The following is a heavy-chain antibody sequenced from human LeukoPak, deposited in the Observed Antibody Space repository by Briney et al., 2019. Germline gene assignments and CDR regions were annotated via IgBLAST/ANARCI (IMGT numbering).Heavy chain of an antibody. D-gene: IGHD3-10*01. Sequence: GGSLRLSCAASGFSLSNYWMSWVRRAPGKGLEWAANINQDGSDKYYVDSVMGRFTISKDNAKNSVYLQMNSLRPEDTAIYYCAWYGVTHGLDVWGQGTTVTVSS. CDR2: INQDGSDK. J-gene: IGHJ6*02. CDR1: GFSLSNYW. V-gene: IGHV3-7*01. CDR3: AWYGVTHGLDV.